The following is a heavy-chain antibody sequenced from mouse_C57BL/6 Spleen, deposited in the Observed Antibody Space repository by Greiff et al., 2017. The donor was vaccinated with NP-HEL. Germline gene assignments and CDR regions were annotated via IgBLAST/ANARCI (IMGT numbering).Heavy chain of an antibody. V-gene: IGHV5-17*01. CDR1: GFTFSDYG. CDR3: ARPDYYGSSYGAY. Sequence: EVHLVESGGGLVKPGGSLKLSCAASGFTFSDYGMHWVSQAPEKGLEWVAYISSGSSTIYYADTVKGRSTFTIDNAQNTVFLQMTSLRSEDTAMYYCARPDYYGSSYGAYWGQGTLVTVSA. J-gene: IGHJ3*01. CDR2: ISSGSSTI. D-gene: IGHD1-1*01.